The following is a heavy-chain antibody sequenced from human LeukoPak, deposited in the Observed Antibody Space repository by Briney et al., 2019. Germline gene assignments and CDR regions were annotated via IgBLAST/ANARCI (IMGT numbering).Heavy chain of an antibody. CDR2: IKSKTDGGTT. CDR1: GFTFINAW. CDR3: TIHQTMVVTNYFDY. Sequence: GGSLRLSCAASGFTFINAWMSWVRQAPGKGLEWVGRIKSKTDGGTTDYAAPVKGRFTISRDDSKNTLYLQMNSLKTEDPAVYYCTIHQTMVVTNYFDYWGQGTLVTVSS. V-gene: IGHV3-15*01. J-gene: IGHJ4*02. D-gene: IGHD4-23*01.